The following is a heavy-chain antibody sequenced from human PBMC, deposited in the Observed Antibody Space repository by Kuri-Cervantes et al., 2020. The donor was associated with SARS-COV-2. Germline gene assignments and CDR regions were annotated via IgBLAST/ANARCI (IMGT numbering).Heavy chain of an antibody. CDR1: GYTFTSYG. CDR2: ISAYNGNK. J-gene: IGHJ5*02. Sequence: ASVKVSCKASGYTFTSYGISWVRQAPGQGREWMGWISAYNGNKNYAQKLQGRVTMTTDTSTSTAYLELRSLRSDDTAVYYCAGRSRGARWFDPWGQGTLVTASS. D-gene: IGHD3-16*01. CDR3: AGRSRGARWFDP. V-gene: IGHV1-18*04.